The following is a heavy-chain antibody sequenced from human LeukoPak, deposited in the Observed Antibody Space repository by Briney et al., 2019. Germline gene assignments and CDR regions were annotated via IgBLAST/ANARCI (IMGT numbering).Heavy chain of an antibody. CDR2: INWNGDST. J-gene: IGHJ5*02. CDR1: GFTFGDYG. CDR3: ARPGYSTDWGRFDP. V-gene: IGHV3-20*04. D-gene: IGHD6-19*01. Sequence: GGSLRLSCAASGFTFGDYGTSWVRQGPGKGLEWVSGINWNGDSTGYADSVKGRFTISRDNAKNTLYLQMNSLRAEDTALYYCARPGYSTDWGRFDPWGQGTLVTVSS.